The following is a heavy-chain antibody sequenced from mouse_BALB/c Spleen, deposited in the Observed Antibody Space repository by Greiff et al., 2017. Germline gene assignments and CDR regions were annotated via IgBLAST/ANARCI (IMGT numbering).Heavy chain of an antibody. J-gene: IGHJ1*01. Sequence: VQLQQSGTVLARPGASVKMSCKASGYSFTSYWMHWVKQRPGQGLEWIGAIYPGNSDTSYNQKFKGKAKLTAVTSASTAYMELSSLTNEDSAVYYCTRKYGNSYWYFDVWGAGTTVTVSS. D-gene: IGHD2-10*02. V-gene: IGHV1-5*01. CDR2: IYPGNSDT. CDR3: TRKYGNSYWYFDV. CDR1: GYSFTSYW.